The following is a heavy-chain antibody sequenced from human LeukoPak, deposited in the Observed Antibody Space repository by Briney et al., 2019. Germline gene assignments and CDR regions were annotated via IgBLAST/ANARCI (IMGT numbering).Heavy chain of an antibody. CDR3: ASKEYDSSGYFDY. Sequence: KTSETLSLTCAVYGGSFSGYYWSWIRQPPGKGLEWIGEINHSGSTNYNPSLKSRVTISVDTSKNQFSLKLSSVTAADRAVYYCASKEYDSSGYFDYWGQGTLVTVSS. J-gene: IGHJ4*02. CDR1: GGSFSGYY. D-gene: IGHD3-22*01. V-gene: IGHV4-34*01. CDR2: INHSGST.